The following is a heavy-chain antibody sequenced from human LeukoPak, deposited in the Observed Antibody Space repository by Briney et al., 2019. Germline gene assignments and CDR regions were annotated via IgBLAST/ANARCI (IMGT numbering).Heavy chain of an antibody. D-gene: IGHD3-10*01. CDR3: TRHLDYYGSGSYEY. CDR1: GGSISGFH. V-gene: IGHV4-59*08. J-gene: IGHJ4*01. CDR2: IHYSGST. Sequence: SETLSLTCAVSGGSISGFHWSWIRQPPGKGLEWIGYIHYSGSTDYNPSLKSRVTISVDTSKNQFSLKLSSVTAADTAVYYCTRHLDYYGSGSYEYWGHGTLVTVSS.